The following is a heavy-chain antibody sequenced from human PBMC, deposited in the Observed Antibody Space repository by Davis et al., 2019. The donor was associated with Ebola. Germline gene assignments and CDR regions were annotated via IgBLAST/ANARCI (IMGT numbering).Heavy chain of an antibody. Sequence: PGGSLRLSCAASGFAFSTYAMSWVRQPPGKGLEWVSIISSGATSTYYADSVKGRFTISRDNSKNTLYLQMNSLRAEDTAVYYCAKGRTMWLVAHFDYWSQGTLVTVSS. J-gene: IGHJ4*02. CDR1: GFAFSTYA. CDR2: ISSGATST. CDR3: AKGRTMWLVAHFDY. V-gene: IGHV3-23*01. D-gene: IGHD6-19*01.